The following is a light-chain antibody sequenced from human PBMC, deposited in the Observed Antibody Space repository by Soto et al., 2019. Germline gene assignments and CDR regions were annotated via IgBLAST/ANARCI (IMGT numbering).Light chain of an antibody. V-gene: IGKV1-27*01. J-gene: IGKJ4*01. CDR2: AAS. Sequence: DIQMTQSPSPSFEPVGNRVPITCGPSLPISTNLPWYHQKPGKIPNLLIYAASTLQAWVPSRFSGSGSVTDFTLTISSLQPEDVAAYYCQKYNSAPLTFGGGTKVEIK. CDR1: LPISTN. CDR3: QKYNSAPLT.